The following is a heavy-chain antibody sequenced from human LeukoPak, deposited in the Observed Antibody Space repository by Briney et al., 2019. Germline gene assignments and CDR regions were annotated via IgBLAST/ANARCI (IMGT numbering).Heavy chain of an antibody. CDR1: GYSFTSYW. CDR3: ARSKIVVVPAATFDY. V-gene: IGHV5-51*01. CDR2: IYPGDSDT. Sequence: GESLKISCKGSGYSFTSYWIGWVRQMPGKGLKWMGIIYPGDSDTRYSPSFQGQVTISADKSISTAYLQWSSLKASDTAMYYCARSKIVVVPAATFDYWGQGTLVTVSS. J-gene: IGHJ4*02. D-gene: IGHD2-2*01.